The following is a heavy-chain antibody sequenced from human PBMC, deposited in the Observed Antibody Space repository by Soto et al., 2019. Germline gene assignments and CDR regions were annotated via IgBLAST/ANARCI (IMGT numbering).Heavy chain of an antibody. J-gene: IGHJ6*02. Sequence: GGSLRLSCAASGFTFSSYGMHWVRQAPGKGLEWVAVISYDGSNKYYADSVKGRLTNSRDNSKNTLYLQMNSLRAEDTAGYYCAKPGRRDGVYYDRPSRYYYGMDVWGQGTTVTVSS. V-gene: IGHV3-30*18. CDR2: ISYDGSNK. CDR1: GFTFSSYG. D-gene: IGHD3-22*01. CDR3: AKPGRRDGVYYDRPSRYYYGMDV.